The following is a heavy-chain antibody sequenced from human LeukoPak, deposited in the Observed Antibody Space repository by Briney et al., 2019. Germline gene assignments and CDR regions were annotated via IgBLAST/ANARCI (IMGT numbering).Heavy chain of an antibody. Sequence: PGGSLRLSCAASGFTFSSYWMSWVRQAPGKGLEWVANIKQDGSGKHYVDSVKGRFTISRDNAKNSLYLQMNSLRPGDTAVYYCARQTTSGWNWGQGTLVTVSS. J-gene: IGHJ4*02. D-gene: IGHD6-19*01. CDR2: IKQDGSGK. CDR1: GFTFSSYW. V-gene: IGHV3-7*03. CDR3: ARQTTSGWN.